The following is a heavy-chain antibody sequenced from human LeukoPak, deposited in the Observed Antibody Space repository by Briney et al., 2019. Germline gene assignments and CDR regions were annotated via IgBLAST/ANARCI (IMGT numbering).Heavy chain of an antibody. J-gene: IGHJ4*02. V-gene: IGHV1-24*01. Sequence: ASVKVSCKVSGYTLTELSMHWVRQAPGKGLEWMGGFDPEDGETIYAQKFQGRVTMTEDTSTDTAYMELSSLRSEDTAVYYCATGGIAVARSDYWGQGALVTVSS. CDR1: GYTLTELS. CDR2: FDPEDGET. D-gene: IGHD6-19*01. CDR3: ATGGIAVARSDY.